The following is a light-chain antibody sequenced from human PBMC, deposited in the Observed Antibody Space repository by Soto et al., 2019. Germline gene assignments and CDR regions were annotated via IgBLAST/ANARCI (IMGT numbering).Light chain of an antibody. CDR3: SSYTSIDTYV. J-gene: IGLJ1*01. V-gene: IGLV2-14*01. CDR1: SSDVGGYNY. Sequence: QSALTQPASVSGSPGQSIAISCTGTSSDVGGYNYVSWYQQHPGKAPKLMIHDVSNRPSGVSNRFSGSKSGNTASLTISGLQTEDEADYYCSSYTSIDTYVFGTGTKLTVL. CDR2: DVS.